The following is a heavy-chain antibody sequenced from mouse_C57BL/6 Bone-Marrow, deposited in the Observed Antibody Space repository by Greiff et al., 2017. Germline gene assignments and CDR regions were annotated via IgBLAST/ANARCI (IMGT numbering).Heavy chain of an antibody. Sequence: QVQLQQPGAELVKPGASVKLSCKASGYTFTSYWMHWVKQRPGRGLEWIGRIDPKSGGTKYNEKFKSKATLTVDKPSSTAYMQLSSLTSEDSAVYYCAVGYIWLSMDYWGQGTSVTVSS. CDR2: IDPKSGGT. D-gene: IGHD1-3*01. CDR3: AVGYIWLSMDY. V-gene: IGHV1-72*01. J-gene: IGHJ4*01. CDR1: GYTFTSYW.